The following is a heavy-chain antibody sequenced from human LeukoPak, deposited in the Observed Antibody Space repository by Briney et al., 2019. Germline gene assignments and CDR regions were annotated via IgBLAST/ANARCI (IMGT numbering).Heavy chain of an antibody. J-gene: IGHJ5*02. D-gene: IGHD2-2*01. CDR2: IYYSGST. Sequence: SETLSLTCTVSGGSISSSSYYWGWIRQPPGKGLEWIGSIYYSGSTYYNPSLKSRVTISVDTSKNQFSLKLSSVTAADTAVYYCARGADCSSTSCYDVWFDPWGQGTLVTVSS. CDR3: ARGADCSSTSCYDVWFDP. CDR1: GGSISSSSYY. V-gene: IGHV4-39*07.